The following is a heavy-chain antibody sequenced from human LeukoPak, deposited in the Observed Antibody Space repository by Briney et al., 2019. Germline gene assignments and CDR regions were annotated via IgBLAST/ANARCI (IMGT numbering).Heavy chain of an antibody. Sequence: TSETLSLTCIVSGGSISSISSNNYHWGWIRQPPGKGLEWIGSIYYSGSTYYNPSLKSRVTISVDTSKNQFSLKLSSVTAADTAVYYCARFVGFFGVVIPQDDYWGQGTLVTVSS. CDR3: ARFVGFFGVVIPQDDY. V-gene: IGHV4-39*01. CDR1: GGSISSISSNNYH. CDR2: IYYSGST. J-gene: IGHJ4*02. D-gene: IGHD3-3*01.